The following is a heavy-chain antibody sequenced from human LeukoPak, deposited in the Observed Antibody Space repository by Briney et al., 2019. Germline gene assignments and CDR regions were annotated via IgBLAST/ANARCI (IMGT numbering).Heavy chain of an antibody. CDR3: GVAVAGTNRYYYYGMDV. CDR2: ISSSSSYI. V-gene: IGHV3-21*01. D-gene: IGHD6-19*01. J-gene: IGHJ6*02. Sequence: GGSLRLSCAASGFTFSSYSMNWVRQAPGKGLEWVSSISSSSSYIYYADSVKGRFTISRDNAKNSLYLQMNSLRAEDTAVYYCGVAVAGTNRYYYYGMDVWGQGTMVTVSS. CDR1: GFTFSSYS.